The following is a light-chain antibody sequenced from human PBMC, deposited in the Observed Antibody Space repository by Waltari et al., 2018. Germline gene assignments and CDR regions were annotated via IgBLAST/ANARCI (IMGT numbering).Light chain of an antibody. CDR3: QSWVGKVV. CDR1: NLGEKF. CDR2: QDF. J-gene: IGLJ2*01. V-gene: IGLV3-1*01. Sequence: YDLTQPPSVSVSPGQTATITCYGDNLGEKFVSWFHQRPRQSPFLVIYQDFKRPSGIPERFSGSNSGNTATLTISGAQAMDEADFYCQSWVGKVVFGGGTKLTV.